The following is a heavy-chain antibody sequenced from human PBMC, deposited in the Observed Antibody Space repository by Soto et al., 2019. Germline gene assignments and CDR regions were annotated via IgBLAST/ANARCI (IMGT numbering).Heavy chain of an antibody. CDR1: GGSIISSSYY. Sequence: PSETLSLTCTVSGGSIISSSYYFFCIRQPPWNGLELIGSIYYSGSTYYNPSLKSRVTISVDTSKNQFSLKLSSVTAADTAVYYCARHSLAYCGGDCYNWYFDLWGRGTLVTVSS. V-gene: IGHV4-39*01. CDR2: IYYSGST. CDR3: ARHSLAYCGGDCYNWYFDL. D-gene: IGHD2-21*02. J-gene: IGHJ2*01.